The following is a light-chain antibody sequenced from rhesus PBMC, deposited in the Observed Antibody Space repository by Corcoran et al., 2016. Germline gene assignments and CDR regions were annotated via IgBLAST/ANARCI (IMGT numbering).Light chain of an antibody. CDR2: GAS. V-gene: IGKV3-42*03. CDR1: QSVTSS. CDR3: QQYSNWPLT. Sequence: EIVMTQSPATLSLSPGERATLSCRASQSVTSSFAWSQQNPGQAPRLLIYGASSRATGIPDRFSGSWSWTDFTLTSSSLEPEDFAVYYCQQYSNWPLTFGGGTKVEIK. J-gene: IGKJ4*01.